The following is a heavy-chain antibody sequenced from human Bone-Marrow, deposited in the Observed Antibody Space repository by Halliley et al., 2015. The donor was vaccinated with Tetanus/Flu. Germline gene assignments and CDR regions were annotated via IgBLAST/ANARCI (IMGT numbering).Heavy chain of an antibody. CDR3: ITLLKGYSYTSEKLGGGY. V-gene: IGHV3-15*01. Sequence: KIDGGTIDYVAPVKGRCTISRDDSKSTLYLQMNSLKAEDTAVYYCITLLKGYSYTSEKLGGGYWGQGTLVTVSS. J-gene: IGHJ4*02. D-gene: IGHD5-18*01. CDR2: KIDGGTI.